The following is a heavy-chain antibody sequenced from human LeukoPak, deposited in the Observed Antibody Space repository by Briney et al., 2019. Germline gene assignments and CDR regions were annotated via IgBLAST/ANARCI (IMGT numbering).Heavy chain of an antibody. CDR1: GFTFSNYD. CDR2: ISYDGTNK. D-gene: IGHD5-18*01. CDR3: ARDLSRYSYSDY. V-gene: IGHV3-30*03. Sequence: GGSLRLSCAASGFTFSNYDMHWVRQAPGKGLEWVAVISYDGTNKYYADSVKGRFTISRDNSKSTLYLQMNSLRAEDTAVYYCARDLSRYSYSDYWGQGTLVTVSS. J-gene: IGHJ4*02.